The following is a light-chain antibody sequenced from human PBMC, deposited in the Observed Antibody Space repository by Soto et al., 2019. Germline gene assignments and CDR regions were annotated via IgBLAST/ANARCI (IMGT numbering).Light chain of an antibody. V-gene: IGKV3-20*01. CDR1: QSVSSSY. Sequence: EIVLTQSPGTLSLSPCERATLSCRASQSVSSSYLAWYQQKPGQAPRLLIYGASSRATGIPDRFSGSGSGTEFTLTITSLQSEDFAVYYCQEYNNWHPITFGGGTKVDIK. CDR3: QEYNNWHPIT. J-gene: IGKJ4*01. CDR2: GAS.